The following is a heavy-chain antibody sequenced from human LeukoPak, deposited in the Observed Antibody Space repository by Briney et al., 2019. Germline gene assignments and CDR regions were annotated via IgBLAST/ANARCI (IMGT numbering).Heavy chain of an antibody. CDR3: ARTTVTTFNY. D-gene: IGHD4-17*01. Sequence: SETLSLTCTVSGGSLSSYYWSWIRQPPGKGREWIGYIYYSGSTNYNPSLTSRVTISVDTSNNQFSLNLNSVTAADTAVYYCARTTVTTFNYWGQGTLVTVSS. CDR1: GGSLSSYY. CDR2: IYYSGST. V-gene: IGHV4-59*01. J-gene: IGHJ4*02.